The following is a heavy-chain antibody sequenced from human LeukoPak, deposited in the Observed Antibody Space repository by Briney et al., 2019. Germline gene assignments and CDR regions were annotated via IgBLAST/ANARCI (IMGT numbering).Heavy chain of an antibody. V-gene: IGHV4-31*03. CDR3: ARGYCTTTSCYFPLKGFDP. CDR1: GGSINSGGYY. Sequence: HSESFAVTRTVSGGSINSGGYYWNWIRQHPEKGLEWIGYIYYTGRTFYNPSLKSRVTMSADTSKNEFSLRLSSVTAADTAVYYCARGYCTTTSCYFPLKGFDPWGQGTLVTVSS. J-gene: IGHJ5*02. CDR2: IYYTGRT. D-gene: IGHD2-2*01.